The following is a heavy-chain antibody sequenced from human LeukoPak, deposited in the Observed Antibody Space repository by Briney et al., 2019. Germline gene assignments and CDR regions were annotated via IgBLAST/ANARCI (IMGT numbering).Heavy chain of an antibody. V-gene: IGHV1-2*02. CDR3: ARAGYSSSWVGY. Sequence: GASVKVSCKASGYTFTGYYVHWVRQAPGQGLEWMGWINPNSGGTNYAQKFQGRVTMTRDASISTAYMELSRLRSDDTAVYYCARAGYSSSWVGYWGQGTLVTVSS. CDR2: INPNSGGT. D-gene: IGHD6-13*01. CDR1: GYTFTGYY. J-gene: IGHJ4*02.